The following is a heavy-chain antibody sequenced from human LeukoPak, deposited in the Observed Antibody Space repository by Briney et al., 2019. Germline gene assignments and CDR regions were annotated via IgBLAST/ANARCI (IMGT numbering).Heavy chain of an antibody. V-gene: IGHV3-69-1*02. D-gene: IGHD2-21*02. CDR3: ARDKTPYCGRDCYAFDV. CDR2: ISSSGYI. CDR1: GFTFSGYS. J-gene: IGHJ3*01. Sequence: GGSLRLSCAASGFTFSGYSMNWVRQAPGKGLEWVSSISSSGYIYYADSVKGRFTISRDNDKNLLYLQMNSLRVEDTALYYCARDKTPYCGRDCYAFDVWGQGTMVTVSS.